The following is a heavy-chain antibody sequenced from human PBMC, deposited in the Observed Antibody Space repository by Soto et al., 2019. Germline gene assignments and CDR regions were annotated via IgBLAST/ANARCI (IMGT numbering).Heavy chain of an antibody. V-gene: IGHV2-5*01. CDR3: AHLELGTLEGEPKLDY. CDR2: IYWNDDK. J-gene: IGHJ4*02. CDR1: GFSLSTSGVG. Sequence: SGRTLVNPTQTLTLTCTFSGFSLSTSGVGVGWIRQPPGKALEWLALIYWNDDKRYSPALKSRLTITKDTSKNQVVLTMTNMDPVDTVTYYCAHLELGTLEGEPKLDYWGQGTLVTVSS. D-gene: IGHD1-1*01.